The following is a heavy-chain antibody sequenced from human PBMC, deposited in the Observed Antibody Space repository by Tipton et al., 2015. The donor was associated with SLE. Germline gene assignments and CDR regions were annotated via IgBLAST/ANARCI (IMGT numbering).Heavy chain of an antibody. V-gene: IGHV3-9*01. CDR3: AKGSLGYSSGFVYFDS. D-gene: IGHD6-19*01. CDR1: GFTFDDYA. Sequence: SLRLSCAASGFTFDDYAMYWVRQAPGKGLEWVSSISWNSNNILYADSVKGRFTISRDNAKNSLFLQMNSLRAEDTALYYCAKGSLGYSSGFVYFDSWGQGTLVSVSS. CDR2: ISWNSNNI. J-gene: IGHJ4*02.